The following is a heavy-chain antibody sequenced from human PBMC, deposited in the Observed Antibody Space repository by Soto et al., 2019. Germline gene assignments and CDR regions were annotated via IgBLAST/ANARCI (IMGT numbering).Heavy chain of an antibody. V-gene: IGHV3-7*03. CDR3: ARDSPFTRSLDY. D-gene: IGHD2-2*01. Sequence: EVQLVESGGGLVQPGGSQSLSCAASVFTFSSYRMTWVRGASGQGLEWVSNITQDESSKHYVDSLKCRFTISRDNAKNSLFLQMNNLSAEDTAVYHCARDSPFTRSLDYWGQGTLVTVSS. CDR1: VFTFSSYR. CDR2: ITQDESSK. J-gene: IGHJ4*02.